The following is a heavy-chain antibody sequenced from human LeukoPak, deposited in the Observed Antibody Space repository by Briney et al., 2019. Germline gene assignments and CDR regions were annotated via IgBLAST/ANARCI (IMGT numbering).Heavy chain of an antibody. J-gene: IGHJ6*03. CDR2: ISYDGSNK. CDR1: GFTFSSYA. D-gene: IGHD6-13*01. V-gene: IGHV3-30-3*01. CDR3: AREPSSWYLGDYYYYMDV. Sequence: PGGSLRLSCAASGFTFSSYAMHWVRQAPGKGLEWVAVISYDGSNKYYADSVKGRFTISRDNSKNTLYLQMNSLRAEDTAVYYCAREPSSWYLGDYYYYMDVWGKGTTVTVSS.